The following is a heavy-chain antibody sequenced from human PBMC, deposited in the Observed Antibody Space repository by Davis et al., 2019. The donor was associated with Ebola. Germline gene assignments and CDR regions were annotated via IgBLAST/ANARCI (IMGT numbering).Heavy chain of an antibody. V-gene: IGHV3-7*03. J-gene: IGHJ4*02. Sequence: PSETLSLTCAASGFTFSSYWMSWVRQAPGKGLEWVANIKQDGSEKYYVDSVKGRFTISRDNAKNSLYLQMNSLRAEDTAVYYCAKDLWELLDYFDYWGQGTLVTVSS. CDR1: GFTFSSYW. D-gene: IGHD1-26*01. CDR2: IKQDGSEK. CDR3: AKDLWELLDYFDY.